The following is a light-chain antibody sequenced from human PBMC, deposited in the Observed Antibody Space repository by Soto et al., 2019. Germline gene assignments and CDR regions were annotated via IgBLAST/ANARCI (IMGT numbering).Light chain of an antibody. V-gene: IGKV3-20*01. J-gene: IGKJ2*01. Sequence: EIVLTQSPCTLSLSPGERATLSCRASQSVSSSYLAWYQQKPGQAPRLLIYGASSRATGIPDRFSGSGSGTDFTLTISRLEPEDFAVYYCQQYGSSPKYTFGQGTKVDIK. CDR2: GAS. CDR3: QQYGSSPKYT. CDR1: QSVSSSY.